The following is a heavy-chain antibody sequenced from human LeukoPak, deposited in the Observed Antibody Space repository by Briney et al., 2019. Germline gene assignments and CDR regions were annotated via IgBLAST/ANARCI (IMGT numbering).Heavy chain of an antibody. V-gene: IGHV3-23*01. CDR1: GFTFNKYA. D-gene: IGHD6-13*01. J-gene: IGHJ4*02. Sequence: GGSLRLSCAASGFTFNKYAMSWVRQAPGKGLEWVSTISGSGGSTYYGDSVKGRFTISRDQSKNTLYLQMNSLRAEDTAVYYCARGGRGQQLAPTDYWGQGTLVTVSS. CDR3: ARGGRGQQLAPTDY. CDR2: ISGSGGST.